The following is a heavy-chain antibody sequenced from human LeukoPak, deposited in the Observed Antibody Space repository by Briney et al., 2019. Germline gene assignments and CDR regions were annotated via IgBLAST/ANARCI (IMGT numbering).Heavy chain of an antibody. CDR3: ATLWFGYAY. J-gene: IGHJ4*02. D-gene: IGHD3-10*01. V-gene: IGHV3-48*03. Sequence: PGGSLRLSCAASGFTFSSYEMNWVRQAPGKGLEWVSYISSSGSTIYYADSVKGRFTISRDNAKNSLYLQVNSLRAEDTAVYYCATLWFGYAYWGQGTLVTVSS. CDR2: ISSSGSTI. CDR1: GFTFSSYE.